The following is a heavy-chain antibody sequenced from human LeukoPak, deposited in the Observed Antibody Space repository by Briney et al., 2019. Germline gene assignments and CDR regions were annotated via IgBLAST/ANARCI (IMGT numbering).Heavy chain of an antibody. V-gene: IGHV4-59*01. Sequence: SETLSLTCIVSGGSINSDYWIWIRQPPGKGLEWIGNVFHTGNTNYSPSLRSRVTISLDTSKNQFSLSLRSVTAADTAVYYCARATVTYDFWSGYPSYFDSWGQGTLVTVSS. CDR3: ARATVTYDFWSGYPSYFDS. CDR2: VFHTGNT. CDR1: GGSINSDY. D-gene: IGHD3-3*01. J-gene: IGHJ4*02.